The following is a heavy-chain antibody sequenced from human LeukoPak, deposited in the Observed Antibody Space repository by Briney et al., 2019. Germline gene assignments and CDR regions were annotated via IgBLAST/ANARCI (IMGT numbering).Heavy chain of an antibody. CDR2: IYPGDSDT. D-gene: IGHD3-3*01. Sequence: GESLKISCKGSGYSFTSYWIGWVRQMPGKGLEWMGIIYPGDSDTRYSPSFQGQVTILADKSISTAYLQWSSLKASDTAMYYCARATYYDFWSGYLKNYYYYMDVWGKGTTVTVSS. CDR1: GYSFTSYW. V-gene: IGHV5-51*01. J-gene: IGHJ6*03. CDR3: ARATYYDFWSGYLKNYYYYMDV.